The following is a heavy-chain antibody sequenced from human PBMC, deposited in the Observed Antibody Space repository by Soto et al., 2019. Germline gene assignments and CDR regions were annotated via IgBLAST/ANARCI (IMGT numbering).Heavy chain of an antibody. D-gene: IGHD2-2*02. V-gene: IGHV1-2*04. CDR3: ARGPAAIGAFDI. Sequence: ASVKVSCKASGYTFTGYYMHWVRQAPGQGLEWMGWINPNSGGTNYAQKFQGWVNMTRDTSISTAYMELSRLRSDDTAVYYCARGPAAIGAFDIWGQGTMVTVSS. CDR1: GYTFTGYY. J-gene: IGHJ3*02. CDR2: INPNSGGT.